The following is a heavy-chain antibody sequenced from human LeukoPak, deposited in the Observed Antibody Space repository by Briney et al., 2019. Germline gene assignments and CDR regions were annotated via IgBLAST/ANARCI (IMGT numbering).Heavy chain of an antibody. J-gene: IGHJ4*02. V-gene: IGHV4-39*01. D-gene: IGHD3-22*01. CDR1: GGSISSSSYY. Sequence: SETLSLTCTVSGGSISSSSYYWGWIRQPPGKGLEWIGSIYYSGSAYYTPSLKSRVTLSVDTSKNQFSLKLSSVTAADTAVYYCARPYYYYDSSGYYSWGQGTLVTVSS. CDR2: IYYSGSA. CDR3: ARPYYYYDSSGYYS.